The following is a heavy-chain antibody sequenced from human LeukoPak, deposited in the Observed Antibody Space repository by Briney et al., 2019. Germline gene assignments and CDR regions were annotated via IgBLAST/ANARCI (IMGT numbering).Heavy chain of an antibody. J-gene: IGHJ4*02. CDR3: ARGLYDSSGYYPGRQDY. Sequence: ASVKVSCKASGYTFTSHGISWVRQAPGQGLEWMGWISAYNGNTNYAQKLQGRVTMTTDTSTSTAYMELRSLRSDDTAVYYCARGLYDSSGYYPGRQDYWGQGTLVTVSS. CDR2: ISAYNGNT. D-gene: IGHD3-22*01. V-gene: IGHV1-18*01. CDR1: GYTFTSHG.